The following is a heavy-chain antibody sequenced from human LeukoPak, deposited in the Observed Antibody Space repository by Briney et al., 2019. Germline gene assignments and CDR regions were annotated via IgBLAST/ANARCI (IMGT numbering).Heavy chain of an antibody. J-gene: IGHJ5*02. Sequence: SETLSLTCTVSGGSISSSSYYWGWIRQPPGKGLEWIGSIYYSGSTYYNPSLKSRVTISVDTSKNQFSLKLSSVTAADTAVYYCARSQPVVVPAAGNWFDPWGQGTLVTVSS. CDR3: ARSQPVVVPAAGNWFDP. D-gene: IGHD2-2*01. V-gene: IGHV4-39*07. CDR2: IYYSGST. CDR1: GGSISSSSYY.